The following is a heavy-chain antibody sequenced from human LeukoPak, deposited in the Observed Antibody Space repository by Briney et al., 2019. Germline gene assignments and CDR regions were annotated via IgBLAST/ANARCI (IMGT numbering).Heavy chain of an antibody. V-gene: IGHV3-21*01. CDR1: GFTFSSYS. D-gene: IGHD3-22*01. Sequence: PGGSLRLSCAASGFTFSSYSMNWVRQAPGKGLEWVSSISSSSSYIYYADSVKGRFTISRDNAKNSLYLQMNSLRAEDTAVYYCASDDVNYYDSSGYLGEYYFDYWGQGTLVTVSS. J-gene: IGHJ4*02. CDR2: ISSSSSYI. CDR3: ASDDVNYYDSSGYLGEYYFDY.